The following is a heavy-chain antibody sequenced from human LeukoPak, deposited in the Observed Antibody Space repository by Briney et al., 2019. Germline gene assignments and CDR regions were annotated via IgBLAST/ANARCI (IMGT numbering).Heavy chain of an antibody. D-gene: IGHD3-10*01. J-gene: IGHJ4*02. CDR3: ARGTGFGELSDY. CDR2: INSDGSST. CDR1: GFTLSSYW. V-gene: IGHV3-74*01. Sequence: GGSLRLSCAASGFTLSSYWMHWVRQAPGKGLVWVSRINSDGSSTNYVDSVKGRFTISRDNAKNTLFLQMNSLRAEDTAVYYCARGTGFGELSDYWGQGTLVTVSA.